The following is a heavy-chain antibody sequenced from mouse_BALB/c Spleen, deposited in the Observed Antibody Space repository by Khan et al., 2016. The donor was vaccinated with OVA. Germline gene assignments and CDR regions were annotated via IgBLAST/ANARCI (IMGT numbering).Heavy chain of an antibody. CDR2: IIYTGYT. CDR3: ARSTYRYAFVY. D-gene: IGHD2-14*01. CDR1: GDSITSGY. V-gene: IGHV3-8*02. Sequence: EVHLQESGPSLVKPSQTLSLTCSVTGDSITSGYWNWIRKFPENKLEYMGYIIYTGYTYYNPSLKSRISITRHTSTNQYYLQLNSVTDDDTATYYCARSTYRYAFVYWGQGTLVTVSA. J-gene: IGHJ3*01.